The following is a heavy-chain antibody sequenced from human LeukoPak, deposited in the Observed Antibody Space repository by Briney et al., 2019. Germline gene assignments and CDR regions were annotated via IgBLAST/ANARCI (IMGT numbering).Heavy chain of an antibody. Sequence: SQTLSLTCAVSGGSISSGGYYWRWIRQHPGKGLEWIGYIYYSGSTYYNPSLKSRVTISVDTSKNQFSLKLSSVTAADTAVYYCARCGLDGYSYGLNWFDPWGQGTLVTVSS. D-gene: IGHD5-18*01. CDR2: IYYSGST. V-gene: IGHV4-31*11. CDR3: ARCGLDGYSYGLNWFDP. J-gene: IGHJ5*02. CDR1: GGSISSGGYY.